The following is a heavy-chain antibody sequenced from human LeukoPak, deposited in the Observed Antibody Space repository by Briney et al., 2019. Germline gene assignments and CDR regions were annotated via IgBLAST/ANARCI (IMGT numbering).Heavy chain of an antibody. D-gene: IGHD3-10*01. CDR3: ARASGGDGSGSL. CDR2: INHSGST. CDR1: GGSFSGYY. V-gene: IGHV4-34*01. Sequence: SETLSLTCAVYGGSFSGYYWSWIRQPPGKGLEWIGEINHSGSTNYNPSLKSRVTISVDTSKNQFSLNLSSVTAADTAMYYCARASGGDGSGSLWGQGTLVTVSS. J-gene: IGHJ4*02.